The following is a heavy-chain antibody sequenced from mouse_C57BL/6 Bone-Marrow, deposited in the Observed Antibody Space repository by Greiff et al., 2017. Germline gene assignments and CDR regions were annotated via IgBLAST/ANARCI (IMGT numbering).Heavy chain of an antibody. D-gene: IGHD2-12*01. J-gene: IGHJ3*01. V-gene: IGHV1-69*01. Sequence: QVHVKQPGAELVMPGASVKLSCKASGYTFTSYWMHWVKQRPGQGLEWIGEIDPSDSYTNYNQKFKGKSTLTVDKSSSTAYMQLSSLTSEDSAVYCYARDSYLPWFAYWGHGTLITVSA. CDR1: GYTFTSYW. CDR2: IDPSDSYT. CDR3: ARDSYLPWFAY.